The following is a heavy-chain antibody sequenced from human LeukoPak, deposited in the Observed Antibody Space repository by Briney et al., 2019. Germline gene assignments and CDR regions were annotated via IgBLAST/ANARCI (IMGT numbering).Heavy chain of an antibody. D-gene: IGHD7-27*01. Sequence: GGSLRLSCAASGFSFTNYAMHWVRQAPGKGLEWVAVISYDGSHDYSASSVRGRFSISRDNSKNMVFLQMNSLRDEDTAVYYCARGSLTGGRIFYFDYWGQGSLVAVSP. CDR2: ISYDGSHD. J-gene: IGHJ4*02. CDR3: ARGSLTGGRIFYFDY. V-gene: IGHV3-30*01. CDR1: GFSFTNYA.